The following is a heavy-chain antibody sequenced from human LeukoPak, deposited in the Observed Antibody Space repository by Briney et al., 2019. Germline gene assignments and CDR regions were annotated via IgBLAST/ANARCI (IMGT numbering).Heavy chain of an antibody. CDR2: INHSGST. CDR1: GGSFSGYY. CDR3: ARTLVRHYYGSGSYPFDY. Sequence: SETLSLTCAVYGGSFSGYYWSWIRQPPGKGLEWIGEINHSGSTNYNPSLKSRVTISVDTSKNQFSLKLSSVTAADTAVYYCARTLVRHYYGSGSYPFDYWGQGTLVTVSS. J-gene: IGHJ4*02. V-gene: IGHV4-34*01. D-gene: IGHD3-10*01.